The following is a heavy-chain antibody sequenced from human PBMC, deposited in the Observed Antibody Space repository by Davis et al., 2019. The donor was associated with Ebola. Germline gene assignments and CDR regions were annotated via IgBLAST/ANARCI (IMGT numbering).Heavy chain of an antibody. J-gene: IGHJ2*01. V-gene: IGHV3-30-3*01. CDR3: ARDGVWGGNHPYWYFDL. CDR2: ISYDGSNK. D-gene: IGHD3-16*01. Sequence: GESLKISCAASGFTFSSYAMHWVRQAPGKGLEWVAVISYDGSNKYYADSVKGRFTISRDNSKNTLYLQMNSLRAEDTAVYYCARDGVWGGNHPYWYFDLWGRGTLVTVSS. CDR1: GFTFSSYA.